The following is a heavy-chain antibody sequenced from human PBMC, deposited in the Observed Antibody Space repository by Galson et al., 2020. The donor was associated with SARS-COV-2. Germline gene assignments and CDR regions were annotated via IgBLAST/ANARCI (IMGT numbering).Heavy chain of an antibody. J-gene: IGHJ4*02. CDR2: INHTGST. CDR1: GGSFSGYY. D-gene: IGHD1-26*01. V-gene: IGHV4-34*01. Sequence: SETLFLSCAVYGGSFSGYYWSWIRQPPGKGLEWIGEINHTGSTNYNSSLKSRFTISVDTSKNQFSLNLRSVTAADTAVFHCAGGRVGATNYFDCWGQGILVTVSS. CDR3: AGGRVGATNYFDC.